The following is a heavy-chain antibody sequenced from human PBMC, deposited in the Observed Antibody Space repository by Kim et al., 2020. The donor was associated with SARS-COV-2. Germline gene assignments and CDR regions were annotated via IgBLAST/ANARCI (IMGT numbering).Heavy chain of an antibody. CDR2: IGSAGDT. D-gene: IGHD6-13*01. CDR3: ERGEQQLVISGYYYYMDV. CDR1: GFTVSSYD. V-gene: IGHV3-13*01. J-gene: IGHJ6*03. Sequence: GGSLRLSCAASGFTVSSYDMHWFRQATGKGLEWVSAIGSAGDTYYPGSVKGRFTISRENTKNSLYLQMNSLRAGDTAVYYCERGEQQLVISGYYYYMDVWGKGTTVTVSS.